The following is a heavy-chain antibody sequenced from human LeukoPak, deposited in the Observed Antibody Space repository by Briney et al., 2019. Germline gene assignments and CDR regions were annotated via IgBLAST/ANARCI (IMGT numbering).Heavy chain of an antibody. D-gene: IGHD6-13*01. V-gene: IGHV1-18*01. J-gene: IGHJ4*02. CDR1: GYTFTSYG. CDR3: ARQYSRSWNYFDY. Sequence: ASVKVSCKASGYTFTSYGIGWIRQAPGQGLEWMGWISANNDNTNYAEKLHGRVTMTTDTSTRTAYMELRSLRSGDTAMYYCARQYSRSWNYFDYWGQGTLVTVSS. CDR2: ISANNDNT.